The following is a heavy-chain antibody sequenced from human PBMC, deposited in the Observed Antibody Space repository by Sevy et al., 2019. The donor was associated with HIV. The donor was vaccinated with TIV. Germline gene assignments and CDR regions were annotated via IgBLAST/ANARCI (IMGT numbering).Heavy chain of an antibody. J-gene: IGHJ4*02. V-gene: IGHV3-33*06. CDR3: AKDDAPYSSAWTFPDY. D-gene: IGHD6-19*01. CDR1: GFTFNIYG. CDR2: IWYDASKK. Sequence: GGSLRLSCTASGFTFNIYGMHWVRQAPGKGLEWVAVIWYDASKKYHADTVKGRFIISRDNSKNTLYLQMNSLRAEDSAVYYCAKDDAPYSSAWTFPDYWGQGTLVTVSS.